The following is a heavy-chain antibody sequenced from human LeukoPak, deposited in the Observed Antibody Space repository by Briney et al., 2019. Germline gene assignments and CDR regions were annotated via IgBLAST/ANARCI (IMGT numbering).Heavy chain of an antibody. CDR2: IYSGGST. V-gene: IGHV3-53*04. J-gene: IGHJ1*01. D-gene: IGHD3-22*01. CDR1: GFTVSSNY. Sequence: GGSLRLSCAASGFTVSSNYMSWVRQAPGKGLEWVSVIYSGGSTYYADSVKGRFTISRHNSKNTLYLQMNSLRAEDTAVYYCALYDSSGYYAPRFGFQHWGQGTLVTVSS. CDR3: ALYDSSGYYAPRFGFQH.